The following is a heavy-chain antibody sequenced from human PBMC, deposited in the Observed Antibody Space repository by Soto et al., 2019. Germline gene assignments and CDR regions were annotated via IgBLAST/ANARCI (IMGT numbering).Heavy chain of an antibody. CDR2: ISSSSSTI. J-gene: IGHJ4*02. CDR1: GFTFSSYS. CDR3: ARDLPHSSSQSQFDY. V-gene: IGHV3-48*02. Sequence: PGGSLRLSCAASGFTFSSYSMNWVRQAPGKGLEWVSYISSSSSTIYYADSVKGRFTISRDNAKNSLYLQMNSLRDEDTAVYYCARDLPHSSSQSQFDYWGQGILVTVSS. D-gene: IGHD6-13*01.